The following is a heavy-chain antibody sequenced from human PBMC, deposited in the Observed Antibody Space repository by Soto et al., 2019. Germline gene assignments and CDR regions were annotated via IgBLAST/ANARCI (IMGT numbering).Heavy chain of an antibody. D-gene: IGHD5-18*01. V-gene: IGHV3-7*01. J-gene: IGHJ6*02. CDR3: ARRGYSYGLYYYGMDG. CDR1: GFTFSSYW. CDR2: IKQDGSEK. Sequence: PGWSLRLSCAASGFTFSSYWMSWVRQAPGKGLEWVANIKQDGSEKYYVDSVKGRFTISRDNAKNSLYLQMNSLRAEDTAVYYCARRGYSYGLYYYGMDGWGQGTMLTVYS.